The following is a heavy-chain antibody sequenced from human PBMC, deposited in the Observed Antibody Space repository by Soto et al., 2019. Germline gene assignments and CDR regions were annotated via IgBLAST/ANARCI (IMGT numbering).Heavy chain of an antibody. CDR2: ISGSGGST. Sequence: GGSLRLSCAASGFTFSSYAMSWVRQAPGKGLEWGSAISGSGGSTYYADSVKGRFTISRDNSKNTLYLQMNSLRAEDTAVYYCAKDNAVMEYYFDYWGQGTLGTVSS. D-gene: IGHD2-8*01. CDR1: GFTFSSYA. V-gene: IGHV3-23*01. J-gene: IGHJ4*02. CDR3: AKDNAVMEYYFDY.